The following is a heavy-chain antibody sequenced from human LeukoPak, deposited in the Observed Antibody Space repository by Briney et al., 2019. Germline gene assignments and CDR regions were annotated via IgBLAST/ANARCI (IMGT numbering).Heavy chain of an antibody. Sequence: SETLSLTCTVSGGSISSSSYYWGWIRQPPGKGREWIGSVYYSGSTYYNPSLKSRVTIPVDTSKNQFSLKLSSVTAADTAVYYCADNDAFDIWGXGTMVTVS. CDR2: VYYSGST. CDR1: GGSISSSSYY. V-gene: IGHV4-39*07. CDR3: ADNDAFDI. J-gene: IGHJ3*02.